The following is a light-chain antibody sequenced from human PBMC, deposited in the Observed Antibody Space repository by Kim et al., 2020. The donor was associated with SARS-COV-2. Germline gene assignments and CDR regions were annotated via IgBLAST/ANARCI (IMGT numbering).Light chain of an antibody. CDR2: GKN. Sequence: AVSVALGQTVRLTCQGDSLRSYYASWYQQKPGQAPVLVIYGKNNRPSGIPDRFSGSSSGNTASLTITGAQAEDEADYYCNSRDSSGFGGGTKLTVL. J-gene: IGLJ3*02. CDR1: SLRSYY. V-gene: IGLV3-19*01. CDR3: NSRDSSG.